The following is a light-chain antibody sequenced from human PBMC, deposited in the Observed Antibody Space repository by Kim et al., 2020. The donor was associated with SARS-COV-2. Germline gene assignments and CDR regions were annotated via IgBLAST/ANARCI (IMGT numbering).Light chain of an antibody. CDR3: QQYNSYPWT. CDR1: QSISSW. J-gene: IGKJ1*01. V-gene: IGKV1-5*03. Sequence: DIQITQSPSTLSASVGDSVTITCRASQSISSWLAWYQQKPGKAPKLLIYKASSLESGVPSRFSGSGSGTEFTLTISSLQPDDFATYYCQQYNSYPWTFGQGTKVDIK. CDR2: KAS.